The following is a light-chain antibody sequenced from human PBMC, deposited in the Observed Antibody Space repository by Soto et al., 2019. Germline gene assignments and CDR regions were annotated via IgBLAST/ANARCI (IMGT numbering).Light chain of an antibody. CDR1: ETIRSNY. J-gene: IGKJ3*01. CDR2: GAS. Sequence: EIVLTQSPGSLSSSPGEGVTISFRASETIRSNYLAWYQKKPGQAPRLLIFGASTRATGIPDKFSGSGSGTDFPLTISSLEPEDFAEYYCQQYGSSPPDTFGPGT. V-gene: IGKV3-20*01. CDR3: QQYGSSPPDT.